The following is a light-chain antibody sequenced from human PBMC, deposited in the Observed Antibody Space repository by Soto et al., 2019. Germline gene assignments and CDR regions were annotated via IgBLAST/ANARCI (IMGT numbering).Light chain of an antibody. CDR3: QQYGSSPNT. CDR1: QTVSSSS. J-gene: IGKJ2*01. V-gene: IGKV3-20*01. Sequence: EIVLTQSPGTLSLSPGERVTLSCRASQTVSSSSLAWYQQKPGQAPRLLISGASSRATGIPDRFSGSGSGTDFTLTISRLEPEDFAMYYCQQYGSSPNTFGQGTKLEIK. CDR2: GAS.